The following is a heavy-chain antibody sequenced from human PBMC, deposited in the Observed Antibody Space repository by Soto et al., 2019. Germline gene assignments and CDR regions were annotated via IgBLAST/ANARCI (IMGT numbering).Heavy chain of an antibody. V-gene: IGHV3-23*01. CDR3: AEDYYDYVWVPGGVCDY. Sequence: EVQLLESGGGLVQPGGSLRLSCAASGFTFSSYAMSWVRQAPGKGLEWVSAISGSGGSTYYADSVKGRFTIFRDNSKNTLYQQMNNLRTEDTAVYDCAEDYYDYVWVPGGVCDYWGQGTLVTVSS. CDR1: GFTFSSYA. J-gene: IGHJ4*02. D-gene: IGHD3-16*01. CDR2: ISGSGGST.